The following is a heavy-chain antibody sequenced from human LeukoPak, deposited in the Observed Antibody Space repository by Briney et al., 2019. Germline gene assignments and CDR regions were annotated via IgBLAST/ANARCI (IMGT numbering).Heavy chain of an antibody. Sequence: PGGSLRLSCAASGFTFSSYSMNWVRQAPGKGLEWVSSISSSSSYIYYADSVKGRFTISRDNAKNSLYLQMNSLRAEDTAIYYCARQSGTMVTTRFDYWGQGTLVTVSS. J-gene: IGHJ4*02. CDR3: ARQSGTMVTTRFDY. D-gene: IGHD4-17*01. CDR1: GFTFSSYS. V-gene: IGHV3-21*01. CDR2: ISSSSSYI.